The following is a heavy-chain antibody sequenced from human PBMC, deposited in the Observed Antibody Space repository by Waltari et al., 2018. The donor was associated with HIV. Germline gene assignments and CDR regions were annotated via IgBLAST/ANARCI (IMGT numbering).Heavy chain of an antibody. Sequence: QVQLQESGPGLVKPSETLSLTCTVSGGSISSYYWSWIRQPPGKGLEWIGYIYYSGSTNYNPSLKSRVTITVDTSKNQFSLKLSSVTAADTAVYYCARNMIVESYFDYWGQGTLVTVSS. CDR1: GGSISSYY. J-gene: IGHJ4*02. CDR2: IYYSGST. V-gene: IGHV4-59*01. D-gene: IGHD3-22*01. CDR3: ARNMIVESYFDY.